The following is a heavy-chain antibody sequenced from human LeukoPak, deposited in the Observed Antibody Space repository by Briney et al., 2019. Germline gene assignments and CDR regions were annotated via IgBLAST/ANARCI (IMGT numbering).Heavy chain of an antibody. CDR1: GFTFSSYW. Sequence: AGGSLRLSCAASGFTFSSYWMHWVRQAPGKGLVWVSRINSDGSSTSYADSVKGRFTISRDNAKNTLYLQMNSLRAEDTAVYYCARRASFDSSSWGGGFDYWGQGTLVTVSS. CDR2: INSDGSST. CDR3: ARRASFDSSSWGGGFDY. D-gene: IGHD6-13*01. V-gene: IGHV3-74*01. J-gene: IGHJ4*02.